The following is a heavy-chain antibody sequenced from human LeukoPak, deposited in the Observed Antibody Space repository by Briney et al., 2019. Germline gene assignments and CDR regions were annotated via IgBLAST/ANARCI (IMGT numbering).Heavy chain of an antibody. V-gene: IGHV3-64*01. D-gene: IGHD5-12*01. CDR1: GFTFSSYA. CDR3: AREGYSGYDFDY. J-gene: IGHJ4*02. Sequence: GGSLRLSCAASGFTFSSYAMHWVRQAPGKGLEYVSAISSNGGSTCYANSVKGRFTISRDNSKNTLYLQMGSLRAEDMAVYYCAREGYSGYDFDYWGQGTLVTVSS. CDR2: ISSNGGST.